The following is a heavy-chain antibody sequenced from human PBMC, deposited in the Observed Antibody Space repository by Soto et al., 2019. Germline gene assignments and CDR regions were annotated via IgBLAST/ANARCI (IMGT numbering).Heavy chain of an antibody. Sequence: QVQLVESGGGVVQPGRSLRLSCAASGFTFSSYGMHWVRQAPGKGLEWVAVIWYDGSNKYYADSVKGRFTISRDNSKNTLYLQMNSLRAEDTAVYYCARDPRRWRFDLWGRGTLVTVSS. J-gene: IGHJ2*01. CDR1: GFTFSSYG. V-gene: IGHV3-33*01. CDR2: IWYDGSNK. CDR3: ARDPRRWRFDL.